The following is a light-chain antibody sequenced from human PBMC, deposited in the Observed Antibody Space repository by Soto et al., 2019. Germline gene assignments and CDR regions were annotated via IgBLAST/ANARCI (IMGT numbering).Light chain of an antibody. CDR3: QAWDSGTVV. CDR1: TLGSKF. CDR2: EDT. Sequence: SYELTQPPSVSVSPGQTANITCSGNTLGSKFVFWYQQKAGQSPMVVIYEDTKRPSGIPERFSGSNSGNTATLTISGTQAMDEADFYCQAWDSGTVVFGGGTSSPS. J-gene: IGLJ2*01. V-gene: IGLV3-1*01.